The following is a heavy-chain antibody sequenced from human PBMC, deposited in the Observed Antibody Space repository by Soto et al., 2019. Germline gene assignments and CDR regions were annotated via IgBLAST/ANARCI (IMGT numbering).Heavy chain of an antibody. CDR1: GGTFSNYA. D-gene: IGHD3-10*01. V-gene: IGHV1-69*12. CDR2: IIPIDATV. J-gene: IGHJ6*01. CDR3: ARDLLGFGYTYGDV. Sequence: QVQLVQSGAEVKKPGSSVKVSCKASGGTFSNYALISWVRQAPGQGLEWMGGIIPIDATVNYAQKFQGRITIIADESTTTAYMDRGSLRSEDTAVYYCARDLLGFGYTYGDVWGQGTTVTVSS.